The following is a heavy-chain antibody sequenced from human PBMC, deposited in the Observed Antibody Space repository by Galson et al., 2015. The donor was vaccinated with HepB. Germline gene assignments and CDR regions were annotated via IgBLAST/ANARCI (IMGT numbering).Heavy chain of an antibody. CDR3: ARDSYYYYDSSGYPFDY. CDR2: ISSSSSYI. V-gene: IGHV3-21*01. Sequence: SLRLSCAASGFTFSSYSMNWVRQAPGKGLEWVSSISSSSSYIYYADSVKGRFTISRDNAKNPLYLQMNSLRAEDTAVYYCARDSYYYYDSSGYPFDYWGQGTLVTVSS. CDR1: GFTFSSYS. J-gene: IGHJ4*02. D-gene: IGHD3-22*01.